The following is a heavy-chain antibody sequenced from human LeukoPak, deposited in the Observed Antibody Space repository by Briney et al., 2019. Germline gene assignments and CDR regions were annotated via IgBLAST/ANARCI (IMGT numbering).Heavy chain of an antibody. Sequence: HPGGSLRLSCVASGFPFSSYWMIWVRQAPGKGLEWVANIKQDGSKKSYVDSVKGRFTISRDNAKNSLYLQMNSLRAEDTAIYYCTRVGYIDEGIDYWGQGTLVTVSS. CDR1: GFPFSSYW. CDR3: TRVGYIDEGIDY. V-gene: IGHV3-7*04. J-gene: IGHJ4*02. D-gene: IGHD5-24*01. CDR2: IKQDGSKK.